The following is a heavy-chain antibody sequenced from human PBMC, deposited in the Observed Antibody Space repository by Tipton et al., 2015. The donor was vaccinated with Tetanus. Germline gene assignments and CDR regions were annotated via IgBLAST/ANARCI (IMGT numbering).Heavy chain of an antibody. CDR2: MYYSGTT. Sequence: TLSLTCAVSGGSISSGGYSWTWIRQPPGKGLQWIGYMYYSGTTHYNPSLKSRVTISIDRSKNQLSLKLTSVTAADTAVYYCARATSTGPAYNWFDPWGPGAQVTVST. CDR1: GGSISSGGYS. J-gene: IGHJ5*02. D-gene: IGHD2-8*02. V-gene: IGHV4-30-2*01. CDR3: ARATSTGPAYNWFDP.